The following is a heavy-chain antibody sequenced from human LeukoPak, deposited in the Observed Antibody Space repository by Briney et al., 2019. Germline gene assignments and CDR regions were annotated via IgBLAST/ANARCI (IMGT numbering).Heavy chain of an antibody. CDR2: VYDSGRT. CDR3: ARHGPVVTATDAFDL. J-gene: IGHJ3*01. CDR1: GGSISVNTYY. Sequence: SETLSLTCTVSGGSISVNTYYCAWLRQAPGRGLDWVGSVYDSGRTDHSPSLKSRVTIPVDTSKNQLSLSLNSVTAADTAVYYCARHGPVVTATDAFDLWGQGTMVTVSS. D-gene: IGHD2-21*02. V-gene: IGHV4-39*01.